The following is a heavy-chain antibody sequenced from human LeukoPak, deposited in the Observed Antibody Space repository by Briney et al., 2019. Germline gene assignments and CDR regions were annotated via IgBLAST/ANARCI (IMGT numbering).Heavy chain of an antibody. V-gene: IGHV3-48*01. CDR2: IGTSSNTI. Sequence: GGSLRLSCAASGFTFSTYTMNWVRQAPGKGLEWVSYIGTSSNTIYYADSVKGRFTISRDNAKNSLYLQMNSLRAEDTAVYYCARGSCSGVRCYGIDVWGQGTTVTVSS. D-gene: IGHD2-15*01. CDR1: GFTFSTYT. CDR3: ARGSCSGVRCYGIDV. J-gene: IGHJ6*02.